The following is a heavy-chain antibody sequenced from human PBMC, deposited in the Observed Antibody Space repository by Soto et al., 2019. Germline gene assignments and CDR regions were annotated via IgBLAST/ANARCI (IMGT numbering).Heavy chain of an antibody. CDR2: INAGNGNT. J-gene: IGHJ6*02. CDR3: ARDPSYYGMDV. Sequence: VKVSCKASGYTFTSYDINWVRQAPGQRLEWMGWINAGNGNTKYSQKFQGRVTITRDTSASTAYMELSSLRSEDTAVYYCARDPSYYGMDVWGQGTTVTVSS. CDR1: GYTFTSYD. V-gene: IGHV1-3*01.